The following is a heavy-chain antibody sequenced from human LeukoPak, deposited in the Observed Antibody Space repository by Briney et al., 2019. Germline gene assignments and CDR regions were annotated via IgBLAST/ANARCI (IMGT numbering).Heavy chain of an antibody. J-gene: IGHJ4*02. Sequence: QSGGSLRLSCAASGFTFSSYAMSWVRQAPGKGLEWVSAISGSGGSTYYADSVKGRFTISRDNAKKSVYLHMSSLRAEDTAVYYCARAFGLVAAFFDYWGQGDLVTVSS. CDR3: ARAFGLVAAFFDY. V-gene: IGHV3-23*01. CDR2: ISGSGGST. CDR1: GFTFSSYA. D-gene: IGHD1-26*01.